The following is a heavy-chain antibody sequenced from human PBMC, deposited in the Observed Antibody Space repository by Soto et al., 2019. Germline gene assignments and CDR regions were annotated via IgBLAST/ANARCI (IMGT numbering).Heavy chain of an antibody. J-gene: IGHJ4*02. CDR1: GGSISSSSYY. CDR3: ASTVEMATTPGSFDY. CDR2: IYYSGST. V-gene: IGHV4-39*07. D-gene: IGHD5-12*01. Sequence: PSETLSLTCTVSGGSISSSSYYWGWIRQPPGKGLEWIGSIYYSGSTYYNTSLKSQVTISVDTSKNQFSLKLSSVTAADTAVYYCASTVEMATTPGSFDYWGQGTLVTVS.